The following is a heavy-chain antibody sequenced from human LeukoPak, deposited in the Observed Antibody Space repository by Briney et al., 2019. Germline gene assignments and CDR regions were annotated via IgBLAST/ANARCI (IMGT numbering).Heavy chain of an antibody. V-gene: IGHV4-59*01. J-gene: IGHJ4*02. D-gene: IGHD3-10*01. Sequence: PSETLSLTCTVSGGSISSYYWSWIRQPPGKGLEWIGYIYYSGGTNYNPSLKSRVTISVDTSKNQFSLKLSSVTAADTAVHYCARDLPIVIWGQGTLATVSS. CDR2: IYYSGGT. CDR1: GGSISSYY. CDR3: ARDLPIVI.